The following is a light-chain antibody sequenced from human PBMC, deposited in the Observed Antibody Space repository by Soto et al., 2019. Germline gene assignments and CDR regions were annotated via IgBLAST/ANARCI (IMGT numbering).Light chain of an antibody. CDR1: QSVDSY. J-gene: IGKJ1*01. V-gene: IGKV3-11*01. CDR2: DAS. Sequence: EMLLTQSPATLSLAPGERATLSCRASQSVDSYLAWYQQKVGQAPRLLIYDASNRATGIPARFSGSGSGTDFTLTISRLEPEDFAVYYCQHRSNWPPTFGQGTKVDIK. CDR3: QHRSNWPPT.